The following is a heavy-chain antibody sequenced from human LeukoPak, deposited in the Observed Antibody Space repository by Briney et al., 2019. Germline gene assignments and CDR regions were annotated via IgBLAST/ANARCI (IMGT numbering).Heavy chain of an antibody. Sequence: SGGSLRLSCAVPGFTFADYAMQWVRLAPGKGLEWVSGVSWNSGNIGYAESVKCRFTISRDNAKNSLYLQMNSLRAEDTALYYCTKSPRWAAAPDYWGRGTLVTVSS. CDR1: GFTFADYA. J-gene: IGHJ4*02. CDR2: VSWNSGNI. V-gene: IGHV3-9*01. CDR3: TKSPRWAAAPDY. D-gene: IGHD6-13*01.